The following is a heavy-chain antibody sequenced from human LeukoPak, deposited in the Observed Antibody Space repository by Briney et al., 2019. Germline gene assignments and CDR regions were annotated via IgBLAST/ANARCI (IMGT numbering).Heavy chain of an antibody. Sequence: GGSLRLSCTSSGFTFGTYAVSWFRQAPGKGLEWVAFIRSKTYGGTTEYAASVKGRFTISRDDSKSIAYLQMNSLKTEDTAVYYCTRYSGRTDYWGQGTLVSVSS. V-gene: IGHV3-49*03. J-gene: IGHJ4*02. CDR2: IRSKTYGGTT. D-gene: IGHD5-18*01. CDR1: GFTFGTYA. CDR3: TRYSGRTDY.